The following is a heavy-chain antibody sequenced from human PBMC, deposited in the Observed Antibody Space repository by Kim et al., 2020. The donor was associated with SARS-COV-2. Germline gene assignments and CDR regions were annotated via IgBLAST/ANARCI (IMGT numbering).Heavy chain of an antibody. CDR2: IIPILGIA. V-gene: IGHV1-69*04. D-gene: IGHD7-27*01. CDR1: GGTFSSYA. Sequence: SVKVSCKASGGTFSSYAIRWVRQAPGQGLEWMGRIIPILGIANYAQKFQGRVTITADKYTSTAYMELSSLRSEDTAVYYCARGGDDAFDIWGQGTMVTV. CDR3: ARGGDDAFDI. J-gene: IGHJ3*02.